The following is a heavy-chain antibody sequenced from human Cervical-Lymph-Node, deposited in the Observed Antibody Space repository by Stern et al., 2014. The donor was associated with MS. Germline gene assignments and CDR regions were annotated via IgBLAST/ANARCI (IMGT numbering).Heavy chain of an antibody. Sequence: VQLVESGPGLVKPSETLSLSCTVSGASVSRGSYYWTWIRQPAGKGLEWIGYIYTSGSTSYDPSLKSRVTISLDTSKNQFSLKLTSVTAPDSAMYYCASQWVADGLKYWGHGAMVTVSS. CDR3: ASQWVADGLKY. D-gene: IGHD6-19*01. CDR1: GASVSRGSYY. J-gene: IGHJ3*01. V-gene: IGHV4-61*02. CDR2: IYTSGST.